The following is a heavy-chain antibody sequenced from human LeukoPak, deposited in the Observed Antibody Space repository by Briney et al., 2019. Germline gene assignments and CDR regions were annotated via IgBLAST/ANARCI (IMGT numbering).Heavy chain of an antibody. CDR3: ARASATAMVIDY. D-gene: IGHD5-18*01. Sequence: SETLSLTCSVPGGSINSYYWFWMRQPPGRGLEWIGYIYYNGNTNYHPSLESRVTLSVDTSNNYFSLRLNYVTVADTAVYYCARASATAMVIDYWGQGTLVTVSS. CDR2: IYYNGNT. CDR1: GGSINSYY. J-gene: IGHJ4*02. V-gene: IGHV4-59*01.